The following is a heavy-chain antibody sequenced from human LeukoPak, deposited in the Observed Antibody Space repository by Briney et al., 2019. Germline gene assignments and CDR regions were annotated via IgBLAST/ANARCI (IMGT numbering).Heavy chain of an antibody. CDR3: ARIYSSSWFLNWFDP. J-gene: IGHJ5*02. CDR2: IYHSGST. CDR1: GGSISSSNW. Sequence: PSGTLSLTCAVSGGSISSSNWWSWVRQPPGKGLEWIGEIYHSGSTNYNPSLKSRVTISVDKSKNQFSLKLNSVTAADTAVYYCARIYSSSWFLNWFDPWGQGTLVTVSS. D-gene: IGHD6-13*01. V-gene: IGHV4-4*02.